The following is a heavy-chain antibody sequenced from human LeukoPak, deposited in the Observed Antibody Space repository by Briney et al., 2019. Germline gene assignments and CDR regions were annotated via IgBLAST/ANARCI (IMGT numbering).Heavy chain of an antibody. J-gene: IGHJ6*03. Sequence: GGTLRLSCAASGFTFSDYYMSWIRQAPGKGLEWVSYISSSGRTIYYTDSVKGRFTIYRDNAKNSLYLQMNSLRAEDTAVYYCARNSPMVRGVISGYYYYYMDVWGKGTTVTISS. CDR2: ISSSGRTI. CDR1: GFTFSDYY. CDR3: ARNSPMVRGVISGYYYYYMDV. D-gene: IGHD3-10*01. V-gene: IGHV3-11*01.